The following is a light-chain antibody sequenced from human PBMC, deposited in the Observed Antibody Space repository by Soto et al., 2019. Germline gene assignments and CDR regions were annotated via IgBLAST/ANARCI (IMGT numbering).Light chain of an antibody. Sequence: DIVLRPSPCTLSLYPRERATLXCRASQSVSNNYLAWYQQKPGQAPRLLIYGASNRATGIPDRFSGSGSGTDFTLTISRLEPEDFAVYYCQQYGSSGTVGQGTKVDNK. J-gene: IGKJ1*01. V-gene: IGKV3-20*01. CDR1: QSVSNNY. CDR3: QQYGSSGT. CDR2: GAS.